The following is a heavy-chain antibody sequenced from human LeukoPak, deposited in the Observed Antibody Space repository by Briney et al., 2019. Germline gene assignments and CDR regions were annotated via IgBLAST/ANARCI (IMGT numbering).Heavy chain of an antibody. CDR2: FNPEDGET. V-gene: IGHV1-24*01. CDR3: AREGKMVQGVYTDY. CDR1: GYTLTELS. J-gene: IGHJ4*02. D-gene: IGHD3-10*01. Sequence: ASVKVSCKVSGYTLTELSMRWVRQAPGKGLEWMGRFNPEDGETIYAQKFQGRVTMTTDTSKDTVYMELRSLRCEDTAVYYCAREGKMVQGVYTDYWGKGTMVTVSS.